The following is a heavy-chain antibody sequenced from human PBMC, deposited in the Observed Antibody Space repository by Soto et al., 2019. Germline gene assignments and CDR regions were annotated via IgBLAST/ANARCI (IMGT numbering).Heavy chain of an antibody. CDR3: ARSLPPFPFGGVMDLVHG. J-gene: IGHJ6*02. D-gene: IGHD3-16*01. CDR2: IYYSGST. Sequence: SETLSLTCTVSGGSISSYYWSWIRQPPGKGLEWIGYIYYSGSTNYNPSLKSRVTISVDTSKNQFSLKLSSVTAADTAVYSCARSLPPFPFGGVMDLVHGWGQAT. CDR1: GGSISSYY. V-gene: IGHV4-59*01.